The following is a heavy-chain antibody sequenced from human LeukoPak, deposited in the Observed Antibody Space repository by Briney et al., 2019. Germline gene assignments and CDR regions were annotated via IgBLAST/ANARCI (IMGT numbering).Heavy chain of an antibody. CDR1: GYTFTSYD. CDR2: MNPNSGNT. D-gene: IGHD3-10*01. J-gene: IGHJ4*02. V-gene: IGHV1-8*01. CDR3: ARFNGRGVSNDY. Sequence: ASVKVSCKASGYTFTSYDINWVRQATGQGFEWMGWMNPNSGNTGYAQKFQGRVTMTRNTSISTAYMELSSLRSEDTAVYYCARFNGRGVSNDYWGQGTLVTVSA.